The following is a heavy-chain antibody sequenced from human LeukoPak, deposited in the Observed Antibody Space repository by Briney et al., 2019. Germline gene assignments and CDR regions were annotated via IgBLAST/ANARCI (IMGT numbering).Heavy chain of an antibody. D-gene: IGHD3-9*01. CDR3: AREGYFDWLPTSPSDY. CDR1: GFTFSSYW. CDR2: IKQDGSEK. V-gene: IGHV3-7*01. Sequence: PGGSLRLSCAASGFTFSSYWMSWVRQAPGKGLEWVANIKQDGSEKYYVDSVKGRFTISRDNSKNTLYLQMNSLRAEDTAVYYCAREGYFDWLPTSPSDYWGQGTLVTVSS. J-gene: IGHJ4*02.